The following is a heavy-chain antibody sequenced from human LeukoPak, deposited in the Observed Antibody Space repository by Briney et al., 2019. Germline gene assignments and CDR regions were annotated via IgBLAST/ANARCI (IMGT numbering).Heavy chain of an antibody. CDR1: GYTFTGYY. J-gene: IGHJ4*02. V-gene: IGHV1-2*02. Sequence: ASVKVSCKASGYTFTGYYMHWVRQAPGQGLEWMGWINPNSGGTNYAQRFQGRVTMTRDTSISTAYMELSRLRSDDTAVYYCARGRIAAAGSIDYWGQGTLVTVSS. CDR2: INPNSGGT. D-gene: IGHD6-13*01. CDR3: ARGRIAAAGSIDY.